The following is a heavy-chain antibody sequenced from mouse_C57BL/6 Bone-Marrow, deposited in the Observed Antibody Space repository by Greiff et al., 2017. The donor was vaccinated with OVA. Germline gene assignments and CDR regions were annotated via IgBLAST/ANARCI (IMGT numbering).Heavy chain of an antibody. Sequence: VQLQQSGAELARPGASVKLSCKASGYTFTSYGISWVKQRTGQGLEWIGEIYPRSGNTYYNEKFKGKATLTADKASSTAYMELRSLTSEDSAVYFCARAGDGRGYWYFDVWGTGTTVTVSS. CDR1: GYTFTSYG. J-gene: IGHJ1*03. D-gene: IGHD2-3*01. CDR2: IYPRSGNT. CDR3: ARAGDGRGYWYFDV. V-gene: IGHV1-81*01.